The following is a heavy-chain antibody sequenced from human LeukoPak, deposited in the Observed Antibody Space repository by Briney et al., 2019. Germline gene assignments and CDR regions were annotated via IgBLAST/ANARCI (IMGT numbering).Heavy chain of an antibody. D-gene: IGHD6-19*01. Sequence: GGSLSLSCAASGFTLSSYGMHWVRQAPGKGLEWVAVIWYDGSNKYYADSVKGRFTISRDNSKNTLYLQMNSLRAEDTAVYYCARGPSSGWYYYFDYWGQGTLVTVSS. V-gene: IGHV3-33*01. J-gene: IGHJ4*02. CDR2: IWYDGSNK. CDR3: ARGPSSGWYYYFDY. CDR1: GFTLSSYG.